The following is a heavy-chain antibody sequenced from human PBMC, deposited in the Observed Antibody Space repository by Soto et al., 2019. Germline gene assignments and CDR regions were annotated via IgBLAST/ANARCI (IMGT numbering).Heavy chain of an antibody. CDR1: GFSLSDADVG. D-gene: IGHD2-15*01. CDR2: ILSNDEE. J-gene: IGHJ6*02. CDR3: ARIRGYCSGGSCYFYYFAMDV. V-gene: IGHV2-26*01. Sequence: QVTLKESGPVLVKPTETLTLTCTVSGFSLSDADVGVAWIRQPPGKALEWLAHILSNDEEVFSSSLRTRLTISKDTSRSHVVLTMSNMEPVDTATYYCARIRGYCSGGSCYFYYFAMDVWGQWTTVTVS.